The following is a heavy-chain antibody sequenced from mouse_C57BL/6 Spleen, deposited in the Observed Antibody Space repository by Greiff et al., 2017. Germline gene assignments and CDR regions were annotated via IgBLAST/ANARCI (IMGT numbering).Heavy chain of an antibody. V-gene: IGHV5-9*04. CDR3: SRRSKGDIGGDWFDY. CDR2: ISGGGGNT. D-gene: IGHD3-3*01. J-gene: IGHJ3*01. CDR1: GFTFSSYT. Sequence: EVKLLESGGGLVKPGGSLKLSCAASGFTFSSYTMSWVRQTPEQRLEWVATISGGGGNTYYTDSVKGRFTITRDNATNTLYLQLSSLTSEDAAVYDWSRRSKGDIGGDWFDYWGQGTLGTVSA.